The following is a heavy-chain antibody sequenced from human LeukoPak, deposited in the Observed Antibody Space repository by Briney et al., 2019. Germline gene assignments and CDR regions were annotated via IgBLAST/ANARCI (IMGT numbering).Heavy chain of an antibody. J-gene: IGHJ4*02. D-gene: IGHD1-26*01. V-gene: IGHV4-39*01. Sequence: PSATLSLTCAVSGVSINSSDYFWDWIRQPPGKELEWIGSVYYSGRTYYKPSLNSRVTISVDTSKNQFSLKLSSVTAADTAVYYCASHSGSYLVFDYWGQGTLVTVSS. CDR1: GVSINSSDYF. CDR3: ASHSGSYLVFDY. CDR2: VYYSGRT.